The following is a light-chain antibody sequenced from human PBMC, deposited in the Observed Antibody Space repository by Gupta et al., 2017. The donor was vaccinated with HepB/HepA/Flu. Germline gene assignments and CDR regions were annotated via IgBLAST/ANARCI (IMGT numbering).Light chain of an antibody. Sequence: SYFLPPPPSVSVAPGKTAMITCGGNNIGSKSVHWYQQKPGQAPFMVLFYVSDRPPGIPARFSGSNSGNPATLTISRVEAGDEADYDCQVWDTSSDHRGVFGGGTKFTVL. CDR2: YVS. CDR1: NIGSKS. V-gene: IGLV3-21*04. J-gene: IGLJ3*02. CDR3: QVWDTSSDHRGV.